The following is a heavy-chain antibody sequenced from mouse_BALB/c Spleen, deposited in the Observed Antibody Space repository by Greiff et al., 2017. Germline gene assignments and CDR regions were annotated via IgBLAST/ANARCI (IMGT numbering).Heavy chain of an antibody. CDR3: ARTSSAPFDY. V-gene: IGHV14-3*02. CDR1: GFNIKDSY. Sequence: EVQLQQSGAELVKPGASVKLSCTASGFNIKDSYMHWVKQRPEQGLEWIGRIDSANGNTKYDPKFQGKATITADTSSNTAYLQLSSLTSEDTAVYYCARTSSAPFDYWGQGTTLTVSS. J-gene: IGHJ2*01. D-gene: IGHD6-1*01. CDR2: IDSANGNT.